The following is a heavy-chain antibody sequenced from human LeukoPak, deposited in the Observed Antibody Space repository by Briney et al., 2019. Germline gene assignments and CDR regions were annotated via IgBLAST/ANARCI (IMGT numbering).Heavy chain of an antibody. CDR3: ARERVWFGESRYFSY. Sequence: ASVKVSCKASGFTFTNYAMHWVRQAPGQRLEWMAWINADNGNTKYSPKFQGRVTITRDTSASTVYMELSSLTSEDTAVYYCARERVWFGESRYFSYWGQGTLVTVSS. D-gene: IGHD3-10*01. V-gene: IGHV1-3*01. CDR2: INADNGNT. J-gene: IGHJ4*02. CDR1: GFTFTNYA.